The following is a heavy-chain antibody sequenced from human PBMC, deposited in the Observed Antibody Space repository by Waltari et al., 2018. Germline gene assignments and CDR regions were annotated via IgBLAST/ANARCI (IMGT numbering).Heavy chain of an antibody. CDR1: GVSFGSYW. D-gene: IGHD6-6*01. CDR3: ARDSTRRFDY. J-gene: IGHJ4*02. CDR2: INEDVSEK. Sequence: EVQLVESGGGLVQPGGSLRLYCAASGVSFGSYWMTWVRQAPGKGLEWVASINEDVSEKQYVDAVKGRFTISRDNAKNSLYLQMNSLRADDTAVYYCARDSTRRFDYWGQGTLVTVSS. V-gene: IGHV3-7*01.